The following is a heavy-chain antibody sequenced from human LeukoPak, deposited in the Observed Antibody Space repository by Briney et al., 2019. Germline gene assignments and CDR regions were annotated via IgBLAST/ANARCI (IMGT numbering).Heavy chain of an antibody. V-gene: IGHV4-59*01. Sequence: SETLSLTCSVSAPSTSIYFASSIRQPPGKGLEWIGNIYNSGSTNYNPSLKSRVTISLDTSKNQFSLRLTSVTAADTAVYYCARFQLRSILDPWGQGTLVTVSS. CDR3: ARFQLRSILDP. D-gene: IGHD3-3*01. CDR2: IYNSGST. CDR1: APSTSIYF. J-gene: IGHJ5*02.